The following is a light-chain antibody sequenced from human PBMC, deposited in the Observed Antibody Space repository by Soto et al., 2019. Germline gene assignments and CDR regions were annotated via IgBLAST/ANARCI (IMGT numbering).Light chain of an antibody. CDR3: AAWDGSLNGGV. CDR2: SND. Sequence: QSVLTQAPSASGTPGQRVTISCSGSSSNIGSNTVSWYQQVPGTAPKLLIYSNDQRPSGVPDRFSGSKSGTSASLAIGGLQSEDEAGYYCAAWDGSLNGGVFGGGTKVTVL. V-gene: IGLV1-44*01. J-gene: IGLJ2*01. CDR1: SSNIGSNT.